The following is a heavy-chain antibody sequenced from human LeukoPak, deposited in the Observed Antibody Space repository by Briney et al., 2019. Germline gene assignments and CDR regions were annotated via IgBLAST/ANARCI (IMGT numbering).Heavy chain of an antibody. D-gene: IGHD3-22*01. CDR1: GFTVSSNY. V-gene: IGHV3-53*01. CDR2: IYSGGST. CDR3: ARATYYYDSSGYYY. J-gene: IGHJ4*02. Sequence: PGGSLRLSCAASGFTVSSNYMSWVRQAPGKGLEWVSVIYSGGSTYYADSVKGRFTISRDNSKNTLYLQMNSLRAEDTAVYYCARATYYYDSSGYYYWGQGTLVTVSS.